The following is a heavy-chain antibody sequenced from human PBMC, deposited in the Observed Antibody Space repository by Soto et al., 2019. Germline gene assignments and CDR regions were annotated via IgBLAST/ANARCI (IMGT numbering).Heavy chain of an antibody. Sequence: QVQLVESGGGVVQPGRSLRLSCAASGFTFSSYGLHWVRQAPGKGLEWVAVISYDGNNKYYADSVKGRFTISRDNSKNTLYLQRNSLRAEDTAVYYCAKSVYNWNDGFFDYWGQGTLVTVSS. CDR1: GFTFSSYG. CDR2: ISYDGNNK. J-gene: IGHJ4*02. V-gene: IGHV3-30*18. D-gene: IGHD1-1*01. CDR3: AKSVYNWNDGFFDY.